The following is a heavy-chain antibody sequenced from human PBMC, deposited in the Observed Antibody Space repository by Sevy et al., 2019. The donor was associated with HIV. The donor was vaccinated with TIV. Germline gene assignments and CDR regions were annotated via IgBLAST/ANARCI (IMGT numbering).Heavy chain of an antibody. J-gene: IGHJ3*02. CDR1: GFTVISNY. V-gene: IGHV3-53*01. CDR2: IYSGGST. CDR3: ARDLSIAADDAFDI. Sequence: GGSLRLSCAASGFTVISNYMSWVRQAPGKGLEWVSVIYSGGSTYYADSVKGRFTISRDNSKNTLYLQMNSLRAEDTAVYYCARDLSIAADDAFDIWGQGTMVTVSS. D-gene: IGHD6-6*01.